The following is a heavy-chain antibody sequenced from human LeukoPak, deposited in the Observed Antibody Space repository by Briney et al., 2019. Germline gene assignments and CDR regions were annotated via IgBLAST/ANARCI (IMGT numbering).Heavy chain of an antibody. CDR2: ISSNGNII. J-gene: IGHJ4*02. D-gene: IGHD6-19*01. V-gene: IGHV3-11*04. CDR1: GFTFSDDS. Sequence: PGGSLRLSCAASGFTFSDDSMTWMRQAPGKGLEWVSYISSNGNIIKYADSVKSRFVISRDNAKKSLYLEMDSLRAEDTAVYYCAISLSSGWYNPPDYWGQGTLVTVSS. CDR3: AISLSSGWYNPPDY.